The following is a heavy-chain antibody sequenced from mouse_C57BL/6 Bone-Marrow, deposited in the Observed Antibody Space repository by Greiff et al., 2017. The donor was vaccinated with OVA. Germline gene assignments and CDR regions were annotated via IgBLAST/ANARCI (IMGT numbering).Heavy chain of an antibody. J-gene: IGHJ1*03. V-gene: IGHV1-82*01. Sequence: QVQLQQSGPELVKPGASVTISCKSSGYAFRSSWMNWVKQRPGPGLEWIGRIYPGVGAPNYTGQFPGKATLPADKSSSTAYMQLSSLTSEDSAVCVCARRRGYDYDWYFDVWGTGTTVTVSS. CDR1: GYAFRSSW. CDR3: ARRRGYDYDWYFDV. D-gene: IGHD2-4*01. CDR2: IYPGVGAP.